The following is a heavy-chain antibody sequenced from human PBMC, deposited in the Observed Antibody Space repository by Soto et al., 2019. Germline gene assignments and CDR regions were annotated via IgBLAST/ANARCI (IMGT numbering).Heavy chain of an antibody. CDR2: ICRDGSNT. J-gene: IGHJ4*02. V-gene: IGHV3-30*03. CDR3: TTDRPWIQVWLQPN. Sequence: PGGSLRLSCAASGFTFSSFAMSWVRKAPGKGPEWVAAICRDGSNTYFADSVKGRFTISRDNSKNTLYLQMNSLRVEDTAVYYSTTDRPWIQVWLQPNWGQGTLVTVSS. CDR1: GFTFSSFA. D-gene: IGHD5-18*01.